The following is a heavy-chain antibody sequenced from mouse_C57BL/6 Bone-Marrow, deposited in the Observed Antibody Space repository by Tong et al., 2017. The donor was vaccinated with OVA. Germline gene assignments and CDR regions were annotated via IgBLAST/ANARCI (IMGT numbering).Heavy chain of an antibody. Sequence: EVQLVESGGGLVQPGESLKLSCESNEYEFPSHDMSWVRKTPEKRLEWVATISDGGSYTYYPDSVKGRFTISRDNAKNNLYLQMSSLKSEDTAMYYCAREDLDYYGPDYWGQGTTLTVSS. CDR1: EYEFPSHD. CDR2: ISDGGSYT. CDR3: AREDLDYYGPDY. D-gene: IGHD1-2*01. V-gene: IGHV5-4*02. J-gene: IGHJ2*01.